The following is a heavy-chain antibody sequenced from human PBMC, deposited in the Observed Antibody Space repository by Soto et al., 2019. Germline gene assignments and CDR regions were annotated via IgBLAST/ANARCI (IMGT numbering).Heavy chain of an antibody. V-gene: IGHV3-30*18. Sequence: QVQLVESGGGVVQPGRSLRLSCAAAGFTFSSYGMHWVRQAPGKGLEWVAVISYDGSNKYYADSVKGRFTISRDNSKNTLYLQMNSLRAEYTAVYYCAKDRVVYSSSWYPDYWGQGTLVTVSS. D-gene: IGHD6-13*01. J-gene: IGHJ4*02. CDR1: GFTFSSYG. CDR2: ISYDGSNK. CDR3: AKDRVVYSSSWYPDY.